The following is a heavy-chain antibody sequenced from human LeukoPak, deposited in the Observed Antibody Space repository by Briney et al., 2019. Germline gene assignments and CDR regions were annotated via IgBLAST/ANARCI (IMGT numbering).Heavy chain of an antibody. Sequence: GASVKVSCKASGYTFTNYGISWVRQAPGQGLEWMGWISTYNGNTNYAQKLQGRVTMTTDTSTSTAYMELRSLRSDDTAVYYCAGIVGATTGPYDAFDIWGQGTMVIVSS. J-gene: IGHJ3*02. CDR3: AGIVGATTGPYDAFDI. CDR1: GYTFTNYG. D-gene: IGHD1-26*01. V-gene: IGHV1-18*01. CDR2: ISTYNGNT.